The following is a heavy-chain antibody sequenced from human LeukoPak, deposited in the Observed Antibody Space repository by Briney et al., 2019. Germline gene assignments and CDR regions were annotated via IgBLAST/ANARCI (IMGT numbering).Heavy chain of an antibody. CDR1: GGSVSSGTYY. CDR2: IYYSGST. Sequence: PSETLSLTCTVSGGSVSSGTYYWSWIRQPAGKGLEWIGYIYYSGSTNYNPSLKSRVTVSVDTSKNQCSLKLSSVTTADTAVYYCTRSTNLEAFDIWGQGTMVTVSS. J-gene: IGHJ3*02. D-gene: IGHD2-8*01. CDR3: TRSTNLEAFDI. V-gene: IGHV4-61*01.